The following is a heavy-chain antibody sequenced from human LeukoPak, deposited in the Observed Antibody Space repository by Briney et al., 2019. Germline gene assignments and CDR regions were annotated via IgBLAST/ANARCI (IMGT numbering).Heavy chain of an antibody. CDR1: GYTFTSYA. J-gene: IGHJ6*02. D-gene: IGHD4-11*01. V-gene: IGHV1-3*01. CDR2: INAGNGNT. Sequence: GASVKVSCKASGYTFTSYAIHWVRQAPGQRLEWMGWINAGNGNTKYSQKFQGRVTITRDTSISTAYVELSRLRSDDTAVYYCAREQSYYYGMDVWGQGTTVTVSS. CDR3: AREQSYYYGMDV.